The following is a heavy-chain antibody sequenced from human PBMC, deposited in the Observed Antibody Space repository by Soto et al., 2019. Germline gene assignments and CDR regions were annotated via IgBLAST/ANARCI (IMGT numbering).Heavy chain of an antibody. CDR2: ISGSGGSI. CDR1: GFSFSNYA. V-gene: IGHV3-49*04. CDR3: TGLGKLLLPYYYYGMDV. Sequence: GGSLRLSCAASGFSFSNYAMSWVRQPPGKGLEWVSGISGSGGSIEYAASVKGRFTISRDDSKSIAYLQMNSLKTEDTAVYYCTGLGKLLLPYYYYGMDVWGQGTTVTVSS. D-gene: IGHD3-16*01. J-gene: IGHJ6*02.